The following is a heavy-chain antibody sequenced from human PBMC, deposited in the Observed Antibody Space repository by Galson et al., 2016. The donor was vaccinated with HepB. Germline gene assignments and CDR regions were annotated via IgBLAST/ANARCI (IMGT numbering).Heavy chain of an antibody. D-gene: IGHD4/OR15-4a*01. CDR3: ARPINRVGAGY. CDR1: GYSFTDYH. J-gene: IGHJ4*02. V-gene: IGHV1-2*02. Sequence: SVKVSCKASGYSFTDYHVYWVRQAPGQGLERMGWIDPNGGGTIYAQKFLGRVTMTRDTSTSTAYMELSGLASDDTAVYYCARPINRVGAGYWGQGTLVTVST. CDR2: IDPNGGGT.